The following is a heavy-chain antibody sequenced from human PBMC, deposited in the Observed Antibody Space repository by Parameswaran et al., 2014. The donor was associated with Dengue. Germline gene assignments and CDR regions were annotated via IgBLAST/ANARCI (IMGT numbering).Heavy chain of an antibody. V-gene: IGHV4-38-2*01. CDR2: IYHSGST. Sequence: WIRQPQEGLEWIGSIYHSGSTYYNPSLKSRVTISVDTSKNQFSLKLSSVTAADTAVYYCARVTQYCSGGSCYIHNWFDPWGQGTLVTVSS. J-gene: IGHJ5*02. D-gene: IGHD2-15*01. CDR3: ARVTQYCSGGSCYIHNWFDP.